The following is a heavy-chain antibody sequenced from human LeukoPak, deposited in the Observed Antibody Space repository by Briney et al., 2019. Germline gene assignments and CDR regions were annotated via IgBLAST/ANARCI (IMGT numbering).Heavy chain of an antibody. CDR1: GGSFSGYY. CDR3: ARGAGIAAAGTMVGEVDY. CDR2: INHSGST. D-gene: IGHD6-13*01. Sequence: PSETLSLTCAVYGGSFSGYYWSWIRQPPGKGLGWIGEINHSGSTNYNPSLKSRVTISVDTSKNQFSLKLSSVTAADTAVYYCARGAGIAAAGTMVGEVDYWGQGTLVTVSS. J-gene: IGHJ4*02. V-gene: IGHV4-34*01.